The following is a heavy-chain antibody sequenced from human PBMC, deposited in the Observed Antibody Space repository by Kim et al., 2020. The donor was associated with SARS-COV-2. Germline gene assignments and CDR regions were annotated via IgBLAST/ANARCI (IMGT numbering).Heavy chain of an antibody. D-gene: IGHD6-6*01. CDR3: ASSHSSSSLGGAFDI. J-gene: IGHJ3*02. V-gene: IGHV3-30*07. Sequence: DSVKGRFTTSRDNSKNTLYLQMNSLRAEDTAVYYCASSHSSSSLGGAFDIWGQGTMVTVSS.